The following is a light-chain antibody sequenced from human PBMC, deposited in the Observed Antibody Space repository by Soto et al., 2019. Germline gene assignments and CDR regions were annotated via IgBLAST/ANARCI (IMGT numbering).Light chain of an antibody. CDR3: QQYNHWSSIT. V-gene: IGKV3-15*01. Sequence: EIVMTQSPATLSVSPGERALLYCRASQSISRNLGWYQQKPGQAPRLLIYGASTRATGIPDRFSGSGSGTEFTLTICSLQSEASAVYYCQQYNHWSSITFGQGTRREIK. CDR2: GAS. CDR1: QSISRN. J-gene: IGKJ5*01.